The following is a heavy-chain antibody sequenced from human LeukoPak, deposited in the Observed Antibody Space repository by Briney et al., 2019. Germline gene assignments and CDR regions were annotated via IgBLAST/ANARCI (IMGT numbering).Heavy chain of an antibody. D-gene: IGHD3-22*01. CDR1: GYSISSGYY. J-gene: IGHJ4*02. Sequence: SETLSLTCTVSGYSISSGYYWGWIRQPPGKGLEWIGSIYHSGSTYYNPSLKSRVTISVDTSKNQFSLKLSFVTAADTAVYYCASGSYYYDSSGSYPSWGQGTLVTVSS. V-gene: IGHV4-38-2*02. CDR2: IYHSGST. CDR3: ASGSYYYDSSGSYPS.